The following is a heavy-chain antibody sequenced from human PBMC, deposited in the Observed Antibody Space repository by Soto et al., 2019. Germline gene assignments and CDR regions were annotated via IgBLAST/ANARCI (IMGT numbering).Heavy chain of an antibody. V-gene: IGHV4-59*01. CDR3: ARESSYDSSGYKFFDY. Sequence: SETLSLTCTVSGGSISSYYWSWIRQPPGKGLERIGYIYYSGSTNYNPSLKSRVTISVDTSKNQFSLKLSSVTAADTAVYYCARESSYDSSGYKFFDYWGQGTLVTVSS. D-gene: IGHD3-22*01. CDR1: GGSISSYY. J-gene: IGHJ4*02. CDR2: IYYSGST.